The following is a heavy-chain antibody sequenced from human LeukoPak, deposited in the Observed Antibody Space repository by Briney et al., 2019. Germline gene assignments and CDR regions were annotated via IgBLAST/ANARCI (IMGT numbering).Heavy chain of an antibody. CDR1: GFTFSSHA. CDR3: ARDGPSGYGQFDY. J-gene: IGHJ4*02. CDR2: ISGSGGST. V-gene: IGHV3-23*01. D-gene: IGHD5-12*01. Sequence: GGSLRLSCAASGFTFSSHAMSWVRQAPGRGLEWVSGISGSGGSTYYVDSVKGRFTTSRDNSKNTLSLQMNSLRAEDTAVYYCARDGPSGYGQFDYWGQGTLVTVSS.